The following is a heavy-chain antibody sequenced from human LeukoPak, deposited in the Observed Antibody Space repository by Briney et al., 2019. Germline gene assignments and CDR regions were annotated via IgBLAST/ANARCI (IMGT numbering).Heavy chain of an antibody. Sequence: RASVKVSCKASGYTFTGYYMHWARQAPGQGLEWMGWINPNSGGTNYAQKFQGRVTMTRDTSISTAYMELSRLRPDDTAVYYCARDRFYSSSWYWGQGTLVTVSS. CDR2: INPNSGGT. CDR1: GYTFTGYY. CDR3: ARDRFYSSSWY. V-gene: IGHV1-2*02. J-gene: IGHJ4*02. D-gene: IGHD6-13*01.